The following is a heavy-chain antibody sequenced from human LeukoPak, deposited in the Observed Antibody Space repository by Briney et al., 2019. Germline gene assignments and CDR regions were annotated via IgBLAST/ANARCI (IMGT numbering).Heavy chain of an antibody. J-gene: IGHJ4*02. Sequence: GGSLRLSCAASGFTVSSNYMSWVRQAPGRGLEWVSVIYSGGSTYYADSVKGRFTISRDNSKNTLYLQMNSLRAEDTAVYYCAKTKAAAGSTLDYWGQGTLVTVSS. V-gene: IGHV3-66*01. D-gene: IGHD6-13*01. CDR3: AKTKAAAGSTLDY. CDR1: GFTVSSNY. CDR2: IYSGGST.